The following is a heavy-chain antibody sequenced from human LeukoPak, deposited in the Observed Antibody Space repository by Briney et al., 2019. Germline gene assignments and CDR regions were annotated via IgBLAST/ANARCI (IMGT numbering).Heavy chain of an antibody. D-gene: IGHD6-19*01. Sequence: GGSLRLSCSASGFTFSSYAMHWVRQAPGKGLEYVSAISSNGGSTYYADSVKGRFTISRDNSKNTLYLQMSSLRAKDTALYYCARDSGWYYFDYWGQGTLVTVSS. CDR1: GFTFSSYA. J-gene: IGHJ4*02. V-gene: IGHV3-64D*06. CDR3: ARDSGWYYFDY. CDR2: ISSNGGST.